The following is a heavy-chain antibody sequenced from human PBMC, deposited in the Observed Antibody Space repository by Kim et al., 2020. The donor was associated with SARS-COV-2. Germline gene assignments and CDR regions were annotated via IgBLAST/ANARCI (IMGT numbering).Heavy chain of an antibody. V-gene: IGHV4-39*01. Sequence: PETLSLTCTVSGASITSTNFYGGWIRQPPGKGLEWIGEVYFSGGTYYNPSLTGRVTISVDTSKNQVSLKLNSVTAADSALYYCARHRERGSFSAGAFDIWGPGTLVPVSS. J-gene: IGHJ3*02. CDR2: VYFSGGT. CDR3: ARHRERGSFSAGAFDI. D-gene: IGHD1-1*01. CDR1: GASITSTNFY.